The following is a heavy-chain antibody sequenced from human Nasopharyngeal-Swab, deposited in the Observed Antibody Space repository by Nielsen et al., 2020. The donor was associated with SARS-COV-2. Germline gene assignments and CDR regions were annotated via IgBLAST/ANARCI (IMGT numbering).Heavy chain of an antibody. CDR2: ISAYNGYT. D-gene: IGHD4-23*01. J-gene: IGHJ3*02. CDR1: GYTFTSYG. CDR3: ASPATVVTLDAFDI. V-gene: IGHV1-18*01. Sequence: ASVKVSCKASGYTFTSYGISWVRQAPGQGLEWMGWISAYNGYTNYAQKLQGRVTMTTDTSTSTAYMELRSLRSDDTAVYYCASPATVVTLDAFDIWGQGTMVTVSS.